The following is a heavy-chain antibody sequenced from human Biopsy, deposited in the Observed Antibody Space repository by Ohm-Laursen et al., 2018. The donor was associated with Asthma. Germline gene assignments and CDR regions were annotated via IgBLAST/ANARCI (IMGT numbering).Heavy chain of an antibody. D-gene: IGHD2-15*01. CDR3: GRDYPLVD. J-gene: IGHJ4*02. CDR1: GFTLTTYA. CDR2: ISYDGSTK. Sequence: SLRLSCAASGFTLTTYAIHWVRQAPGKGLEWVAVISYDGSTKYSADSVKGRFIVSRDISKNILSLQMNSLRPEDTAVYYCGRDYPLVDWGQGTLVTVSS. V-gene: IGHV3-30*03.